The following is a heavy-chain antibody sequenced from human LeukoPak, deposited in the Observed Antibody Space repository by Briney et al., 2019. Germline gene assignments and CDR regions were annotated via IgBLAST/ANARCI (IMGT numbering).Heavy chain of an antibody. J-gene: IGHJ5*02. CDR3: AKDVSFYFGSGSNPSWLVP. Sequence: GGSLRLSCAASGFTFSTNEMSWVRQAPGKGLEWVAFIRHDGSTKYYADSVKGRFTISRDNSKNTLYLHMKSLRAEETAVYYCAKDVSFYFGSGSNPSWLVPWRQGTLVSVPS. V-gene: IGHV3-30*02. D-gene: IGHD3-10*01. CDR1: GFTFSTNE. CDR2: IRHDGSTK.